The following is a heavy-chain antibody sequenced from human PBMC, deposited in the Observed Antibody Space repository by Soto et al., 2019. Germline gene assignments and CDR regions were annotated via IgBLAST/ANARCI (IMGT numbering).Heavy chain of an antibody. Sequence: SETLSLTCTVSGGSISSGDYYWSWIRQPPGKGLEWIGYIYYSGSTYYNPSLKSRVTISVDTSKNQFSMKLSSETAADTAVYYCARDNILGILYGGMDVWGKGTTVTVSS. CDR1: GGSISSGDYY. CDR2: IYYSGST. J-gene: IGHJ6*04. CDR3: ARDNILGILYGGMDV. D-gene: IGHD3-3*01. V-gene: IGHV4-30-4*01.